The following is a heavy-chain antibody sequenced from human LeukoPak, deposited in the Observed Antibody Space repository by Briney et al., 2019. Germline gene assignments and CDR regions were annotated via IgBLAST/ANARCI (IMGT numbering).Heavy chain of an antibody. CDR3: ARARYCSSTSCYYYFDY. CDR1: GFTFSSYE. J-gene: IGHJ4*02. V-gene: IGHV4-34*01. D-gene: IGHD2-2*01. Sequence: PGGSLRLSCAASGFTFSSYEMNWVRQAPGKGLEWIGEINHSGSTNYNPSLKSRVTISVDTSKNQFSLKLSSVTSADTAVYYCARARYCSSTSCYYYFDYWGQGTLVTVSS. CDR2: INHSGST.